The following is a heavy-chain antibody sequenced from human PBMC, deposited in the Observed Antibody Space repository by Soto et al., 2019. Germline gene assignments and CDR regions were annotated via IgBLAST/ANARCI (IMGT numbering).Heavy chain of an antibody. Sequence: EVQLVQSGGGFVQAGGSLRLSCAASGFTFSSYWMHWVRQAPGKGLVWVSRIHRDGSSTTYADSVKGRFTISRDNAKNTLHLQLSSLRAEDTAVYYCARCDSSSSHYYYGMDVWVQGTTVTVSS. CDR1: GFTFSSYW. D-gene: IGHD6-6*01. CDR3: ARCDSSSSHYYYGMDV. V-gene: IGHV3-74*01. CDR2: IHRDGSST. J-gene: IGHJ6*02.